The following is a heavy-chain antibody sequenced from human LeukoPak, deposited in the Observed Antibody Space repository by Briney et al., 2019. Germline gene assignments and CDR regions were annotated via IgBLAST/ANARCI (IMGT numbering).Heavy chain of an antibody. J-gene: IGHJ4*02. D-gene: IGHD6-19*01. CDR2: ISGSGGST. CDR1: GFTFSSYA. Sequence: GGSLRLSCAASGFTFSSYAMSWVRQAPGKGLEWVSAISGSGGSTYYADSVKGRFTISRDNSKNTLYLQMNSLRAEDTAVYYCARGPYSSGCRYWGQGTLVTVSS. V-gene: IGHV3-23*01. CDR3: ARGPYSSGCRY.